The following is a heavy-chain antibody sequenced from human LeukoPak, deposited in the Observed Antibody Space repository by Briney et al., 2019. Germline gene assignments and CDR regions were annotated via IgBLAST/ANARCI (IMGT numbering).Heavy chain of an antibody. CDR1: GYSFTSYW. V-gene: IGHV5-51*03. J-gene: IGHJ6*03. CDR2: IYPGDSDT. CDR3: ARLLYYDFWSGYSTQSYMDV. Sequence: GESLKISCKGSGYSFTSYWIGWVRQMPGKGLEWMGIIYPGDSDTRYSPSSQGQVTISADKSISTAYLQWSSLKASDTAMYYCARLLYYDFWSGYSTQSYMDVWGKGTTVTVSS. D-gene: IGHD3-3*01.